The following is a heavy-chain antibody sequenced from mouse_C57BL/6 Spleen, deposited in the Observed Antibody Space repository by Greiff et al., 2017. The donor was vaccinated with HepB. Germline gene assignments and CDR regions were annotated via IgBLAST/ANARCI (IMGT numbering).Heavy chain of an antibody. Sequence: DVKLVESGGGLVKPGGSLKLSCAASGFTFSSYAMSWVRQTPEKRLEWVATISDGGSYTYYPDNVKGRFTISRDNAKNNLYLQMSHLKSEDTAMYYCARDQVRGYAMDYWGQGTSVTVSS. V-gene: IGHV5-4*01. J-gene: IGHJ4*01. D-gene: IGHD1-3*01. CDR1: GFTFSSYA. CDR3: ARDQVRGYAMDY. CDR2: ISDGGSYT.